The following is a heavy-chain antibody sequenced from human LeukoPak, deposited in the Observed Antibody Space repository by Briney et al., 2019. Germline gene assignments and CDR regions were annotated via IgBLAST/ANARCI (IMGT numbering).Heavy chain of an antibody. V-gene: IGHV3-7*05. D-gene: IGHD3-3*01. CDR2: IKQDGTEK. J-gene: IGHJ4*02. CDR3: ARETYDDLWSGYEPLYY. CDR1: GFTFSGYW. Sequence: GGSLRLSCAASGFTFSGYWMSWVRQAPGKGLEWVANIKQDGTEKYYVDSVKGRFTISRDNAKNSLYLQMNSLRAEDTAVYYCARETYDDLWSGYEPLYYWGQGTLVTVSS.